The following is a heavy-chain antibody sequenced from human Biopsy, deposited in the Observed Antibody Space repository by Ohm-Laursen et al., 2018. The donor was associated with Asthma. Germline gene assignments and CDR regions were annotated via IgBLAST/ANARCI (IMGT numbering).Heavy chain of an antibody. Sequence: PSDTLSLTCTVSGDSIRRDYWSWIRQPPGRGLEWVGYIYYSGSTNYNPSLKSRITISVDASKNQFSLKLNSVTAADTAIYYCAVYSSGGFDYWGQGSLVTVSS. V-gene: IGHV4-59*03. CDR2: IYYSGST. D-gene: IGHD6-6*01. CDR1: GDSIRRDY. CDR3: AVYSSGGFDY. J-gene: IGHJ4*02.